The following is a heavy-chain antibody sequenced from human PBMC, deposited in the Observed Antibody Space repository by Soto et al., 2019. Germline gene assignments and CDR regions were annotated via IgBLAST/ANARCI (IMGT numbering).Heavy chain of an antibody. J-gene: IGHJ4*02. CDR2: IYYSGST. CDR1: GGSISSYY. V-gene: IGHV4-59*08. Sequence: QVQLQESGPGLVKPSETLSLTCTVSGGSISSYYWSWIRQPPGKGLEWIGYIYYSGSTNYNPSLKSRVTISVDTSKNQSSLKLSSVTAADTAVYCCASTRMIVAHFDYWGQGTLVTVSS. D-gene: IGHD3-22*01. CDR3: ASTRMIVAHFDY.